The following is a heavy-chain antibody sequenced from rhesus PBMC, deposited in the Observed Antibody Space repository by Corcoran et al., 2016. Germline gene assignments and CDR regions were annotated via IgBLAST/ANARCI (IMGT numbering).Heavy chain of an antibody. CDR2: ISPCTGNA. J-gene: IGHJ4*01. D-gene: IGHD6-25*01. CDR3: TWGGRYSGSLVDY. V-gene: IGHV1S9*01. CDR1: GYTFTSYY. Sequence: QVQLVQSGAEVKKPGASVKLSCKASGYTFTSYYIKWERQAPGQVRGWGGRISPCTGNAGSAQTFQGRVTVTRGTATSTAYRELGSLRFEETDVYYCTWGGRYSGSLVDYWGQGVLVTVSS.